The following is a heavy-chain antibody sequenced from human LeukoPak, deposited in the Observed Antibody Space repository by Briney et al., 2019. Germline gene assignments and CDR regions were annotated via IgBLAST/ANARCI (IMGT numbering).Heavy chain of an antibody. V-gene: IGHV3-66*01. CDR2: IYSGGST. J-gene: IGHJ4*02. CDR1: GFTVSSNY. CDR3: AREKRQWLFDY. Sequence: PGGSLRLSCAASGFTVSSNYMSWVRQAPGKELEWVSVIYSGGSTYYADSVKGRFTISRDNSKNTLYLQMNSLRAEDTAVYYCAREKRQWLFDYWGQGTLVTVSS. D-gene: IGHD6-19*01.